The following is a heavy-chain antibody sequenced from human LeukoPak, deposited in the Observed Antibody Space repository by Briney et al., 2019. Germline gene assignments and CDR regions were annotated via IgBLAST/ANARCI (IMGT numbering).Heavy chain of an antibody. CDR2: TYHSGST. Sequence: SQTLSLTCAVSGGSISSGGYSWSWIRQPPGKGLEWIAYTYHSGSTYYNPSLKSRVTISIDRSMNQFSLKLSSVTAADTAVYYCARYYGDYRNWFDPWGQGILVTVSS. D-gene: IGHD4-17*01. J-gene: IGHJ5*02. CDR3: ARYYGDYRNWFDP. CDR1: GGSISSGGYS. V-gene: IGHV4-30-2*01.